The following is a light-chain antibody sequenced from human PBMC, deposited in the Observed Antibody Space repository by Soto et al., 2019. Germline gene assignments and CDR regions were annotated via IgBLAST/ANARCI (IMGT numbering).Light chain of an antibody. Sequence: EIVLTQSPGTLSLSPGERATLSCRASQSVSSSYLAWYQQKPGQAPRLLIYGASSRATGIPDRFSGSGSGTDFTHTISRLEPEDCGVYYCQQYGSSPYTFGQGTKLEIK. CDR2: GAS. CDR3: QQYGSSPYT. CDR1: QSVSSSY. J-gene: IGKJ2*01. V-gene: IGKV3-20*01.